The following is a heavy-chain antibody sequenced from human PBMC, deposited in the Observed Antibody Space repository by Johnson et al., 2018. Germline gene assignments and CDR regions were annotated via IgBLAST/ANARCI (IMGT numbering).Heavy chain of an antibody. Sequence: QVQLQESGPGLVKXSETLSLTCTVSGGSISSYYWSWIRQPPGKGLEWIGYIYYSGSTNYNPSLKRRVTISVDTSKTQFSLKLSSVTAADPAVYYCARDLSFSPDDFWSGLPNMDVWGKGTTVTVSS. CDR2: IYYSGST. V-gene: IGHV4-59*01. J-gene: IGHJ6*03. D-gene: IGHD3-3*01. CDR1: GGSISSYY. CDR3: ARDLSFSPDDFWSGLPNMDV.